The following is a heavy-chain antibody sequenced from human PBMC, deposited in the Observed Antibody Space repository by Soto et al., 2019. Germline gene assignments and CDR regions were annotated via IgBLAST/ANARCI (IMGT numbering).Heavy chain of an antibody. CDR2: ISAYNGNT. J-gene: IGHJ4*02. D-gene: IGHD3-22*01. CDR1: GYTFTSYG. V-gene: IGHV1-18*01. Sequence: QVQLVQSGAEVKKPGSSVKVSCKASGYTFTSYGLSWVRQAPGQGLEWMGWISAYNGNTNYAQQLQGRVTMTTDTSTSTAYMELRSLRSDDTAVYYCARRPPPQLRSGYPFDYWGQGTLVTVSS. CDR3: ARRPPPQLRSGYPFDY.